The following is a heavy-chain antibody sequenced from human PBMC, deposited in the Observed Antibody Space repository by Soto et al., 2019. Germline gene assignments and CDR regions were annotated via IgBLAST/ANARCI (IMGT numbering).Heavy chain of an antibody. CDR2: IYRTGST. CDR3: ESRDPGTSVDY. CDR1: GGSFTSNNW. Sequence: SETLSLTCAVSGGSFTSNNWWTWVRQPPGQGLEWIGEIYRTGSTNYNPSLKSRATISLDKSENQFSLKVTSLTAADTAVYYCESRDPGTSVDYWGQGTLVTVSS. V-gene: IGHV4-4*02. D-gene: IGHD1-7*01. J-gene: IGHJ4*02.